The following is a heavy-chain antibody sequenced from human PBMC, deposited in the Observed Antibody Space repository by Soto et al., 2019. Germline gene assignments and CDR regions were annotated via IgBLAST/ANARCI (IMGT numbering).Heavy chain of an antibody. J-gene: IGHJ4*02. CDR3: ATCLGQIVVVPAAICPMMDY. CDR2: IIPIFGTA. V-gene: IGHV1-69*13. CDR1: GGTFSSYA. Sequence: ASVKVSCKASGGTFSSYAISWVRQAPGQGLEWMGGIIPIFGTANYAQKFQGRVTITADESTSTAYMELSSLRSEDTAVYYCATCLGQIVVVPAAICPMMDYWGQGTLVTVSS. D-gene: IGHD2-2*01.